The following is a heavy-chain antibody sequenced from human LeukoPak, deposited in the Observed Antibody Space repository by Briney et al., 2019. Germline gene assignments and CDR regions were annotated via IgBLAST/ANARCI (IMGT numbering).Heavy chain of an antibody. V-gene: IGHV3-7*01. CDR1: GFTFSNYW. J-gene: IGHJ4*02. D-gene: IGHD6-19*01. Sequence: GGSLRLSCAASGFTFSNYWMTWVRQAPGRGLEWVANIKQDGSEKYFVDSVKGRFTISRDNTKNSVYLQMNSLRAEDTAVYYCARDKAVTGTYFDYWGQGTLVTVSS. CDR2: IKQDGSEK. CDR3: ARDKAVTGTYFDY.